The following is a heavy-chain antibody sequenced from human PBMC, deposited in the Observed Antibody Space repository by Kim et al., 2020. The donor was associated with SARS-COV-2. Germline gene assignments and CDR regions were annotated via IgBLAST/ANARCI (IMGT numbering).Heavy chain of an antibody. Sequence: SETLSLTCTVSGGSISSYYWSWIRQPPGKGLEWIGYIYYSGSTNYNPSLKSRVTISVDTSKNQFSLKLSSVTAADTAVYYCARDRRDSSPRGAFDIWGQGTMVTVSS. CDR1: GGSISSYY. J-gene: IGHJ3*02. V-gene: IGHV4-59*13. CDR2: IYYSGST. CDR3: ARDRRDSSPRGAFDI. D-gene: IGHD3-22*01.